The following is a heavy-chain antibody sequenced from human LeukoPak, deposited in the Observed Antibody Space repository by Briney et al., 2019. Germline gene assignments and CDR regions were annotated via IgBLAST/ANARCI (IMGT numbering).Heavy chain of an antibody. D-gene: IGHD3-10*01. CDR3: ARLLWFPTSFDP. CDR1: GGSISSYY. CDR2: IYYSGST. V-gene: IGHV4-59*01. Sequence: SETLSLTCTVSGGSISSYYWSWIRQPPGKGLEWIGYIYYSGSTNYNPSLKSRVTISVDASKNQFSLKLSSVTAADTAVYYCARLLWFPTSFDPWGQGTLVTVSS. J-gene: IGHJ5*02.